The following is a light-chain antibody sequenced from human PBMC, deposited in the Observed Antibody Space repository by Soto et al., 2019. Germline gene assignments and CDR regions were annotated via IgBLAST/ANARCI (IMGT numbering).Light chain of an antibody. CDR3: QQRSNWPIT. CDR2: GAS. CDR1: QSVSSN. Sequence: PGERATLSCRASQSVSSNLAWYQQKPGQAPRLLIYGASTRATGIPARFSGSGSGTDFTLTISSLEPEDFAVYYCQQRSNWPITFGQGTRLEI. J-gene: IGKJ5*01. V-gene: IGKV3-11*01.